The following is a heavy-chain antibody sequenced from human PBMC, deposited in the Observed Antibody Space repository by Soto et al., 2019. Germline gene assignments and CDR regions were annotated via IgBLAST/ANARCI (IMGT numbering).Heavy chain of an antibody. V-gene: IGHV4-31*11. CDR3: AREGPLSGDAFDI. CDR2: IYYSGST. J-gene: IGHJ3*02. D-gene: IGHD3-16*01. Sequence: SETLSLTCVVSGYYISGADYWSCIRQHPGKGLEWSGYIYYSGSTTHNPSLKSRVTISLDTSQNQVSLELRSVTAADTAVYYCAREGPLSGDAFDIGGRGTKVTVSS. CDR1: GYYISGADY.